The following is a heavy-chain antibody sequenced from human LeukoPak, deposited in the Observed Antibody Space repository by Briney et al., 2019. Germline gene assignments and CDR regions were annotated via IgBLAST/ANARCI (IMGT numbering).Heavy chain of an antibody. J-gene: IGHJ4*02. Sequence: PETLSLTCTLSGYSITTNTYYWGWIRQPPGKGLEWIGRVYYSGSTYYSPSLKTRVTTSEDTSKKQFSLQLSSVSAADTAVYYCARQGAAASGRAFDYWGERRLVTV. D-gene: IGHD2-2*01. V-gene: IGHV4-39*01. CDR1: GYSITTNTYY. CDR2: VYYSGST. CDR3: ARQGAAASGRAFDY.